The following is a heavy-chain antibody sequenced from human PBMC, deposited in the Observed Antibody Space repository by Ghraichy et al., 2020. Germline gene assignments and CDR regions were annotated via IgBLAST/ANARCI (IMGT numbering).Heavy chain of an antibody. D-gene: IGHD3-22*01. Sequence: SETLSLTCTVSGGSISSSSYYWGWIRQPPAKGLEWIGSIYYSGSTYYNPSLKSRVTISVDTSKNQFSLKLNSLTAADTAVYYCARAYSHYYDSSGYFTGWGQGTLVTVSS. CDR1: GGSISSSSYY. V-gene: IGHV4-39*07. J-gene: IGHJ4*02. CDR2: IYYSGST. CDR3: ARAYSHYYDSSGYFTG.